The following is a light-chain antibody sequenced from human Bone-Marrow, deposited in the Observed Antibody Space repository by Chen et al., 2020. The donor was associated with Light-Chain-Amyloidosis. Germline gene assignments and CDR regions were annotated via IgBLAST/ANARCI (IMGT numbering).Light chain of an antibody. CDR1: VLPNQY. V-gene: IGLV3-25*03. CDR2: EDT. CDR3: QSTDNIVTYMV. Sequence: YELPQPPSLSLPPGQTSRIPCPGDVLPNQYAYRYQQKPDQAPLLMIYEDTKRPSGIPERFSGSSSGPTVTLTISGVQAEDEADYYCQSTDNIVTYMVFGGGTRLTVL. J-gene: IGLJ3*02.